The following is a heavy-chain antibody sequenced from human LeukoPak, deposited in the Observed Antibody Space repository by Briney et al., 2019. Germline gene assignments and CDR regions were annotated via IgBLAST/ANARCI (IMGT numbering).Heavy chain of an antibody. CDR2: ISSSSSYI. CDR3: ARDTSGYDAFDI. V-gene: IGHV3-21*01. Sequence: GGSLRLSCAASVFTFSSYSMNWVRQAPGKWLDCVSSISSSSSYIYSADSVKGRFTISRDNAKNSLYLQMNSLRAEDTAVYYCARDTSGYDAFDIWGQGTMVTVSS. CDR1: VFTFSSYS. J-gene: IGHJ3*02. D-gene: IGHD5-12*01.